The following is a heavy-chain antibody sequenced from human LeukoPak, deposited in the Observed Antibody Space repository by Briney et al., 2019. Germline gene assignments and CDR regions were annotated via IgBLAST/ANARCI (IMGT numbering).Heavy chain of an antibody. V-gene: IGHV1-69*13. D-gene: IGHD1-26*01. CDR2: IIPIFGTA. Sequence: GASVTVSCKASGGTFISYAISWVRQAPGQGLEWMGGIIPIFGTANYAQKFQGRVTITADESTSTAYMELSSLRSEDTAVYYCARLQSGSYLNWFDPWGQGTLVTVSS. J-gene: IGHJ5*02. CDR3: ARLQSGSYLNWFDP. CDR1: GGTFISYA.